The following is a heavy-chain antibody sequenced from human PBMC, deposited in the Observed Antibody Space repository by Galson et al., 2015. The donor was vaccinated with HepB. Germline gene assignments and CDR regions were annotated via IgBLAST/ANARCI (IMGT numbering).Heavy chain of an antibody. J-gene: IGHJ4*02. CDR1: GFTFEDYA. V-gene: IGHV3-9*01. CDR2: ISGNSGSI. Sequence: SLRLSCAASGFTFEDYAMHWVRQAPGKGLKWVSGISGNSGSIDHADSVKGRFTISRDNARNSLYLQMNSLRDEDTALYYCVKYSYVWYEGYYFDSWGPGTLVTVSS. CDR3: VKYSYVWYEGYYFDS. D-gene: IGHD5-18*01.